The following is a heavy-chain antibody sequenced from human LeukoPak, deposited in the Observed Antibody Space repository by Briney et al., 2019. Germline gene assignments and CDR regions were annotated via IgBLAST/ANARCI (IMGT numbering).Heavy chain of an antibody. CDR3: ARESYDRSGNYPRDFDS. CDR1: GFTFSSYS. J-gene: IGHJ4*02. D-gene: IGHD3-22*01. V-gene: IGHV3-21*01. CDR2: ISSGSIYA. Sequence: PGGSLRLSCAASGFTFSSYSMSWVRQAPGKGLEWISSISSGSIYAHYSDSVEGRFSISRDDANSFLYLQMSSLRAEDTAVYYCARESYDRSGNYPRDFDSWGQGTLVTVSS.